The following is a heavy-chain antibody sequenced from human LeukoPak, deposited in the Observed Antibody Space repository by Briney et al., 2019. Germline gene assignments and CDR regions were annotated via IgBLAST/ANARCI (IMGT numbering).Heavy chain of an antibody. Sequence: PGGSLKLSCAASGFTFSSYAMSWVRQAPGKGLEWVSSISSSSSYIYYADSVKGRFTISRDNAKNSLYLQMNSLRAEDTAVYYCARDHALPQTTLVRSYYYYMDVWGKGTTVTVSS. CDR3: ARDHALPQTTLVRSYYYYMDV. CDR2: ISSSSSYI. J-gene: IGHJ6*03. CDR1: GFTFSSYA. D-gene: IGHD4-17*01. V-gene: IGHV3-21*01.